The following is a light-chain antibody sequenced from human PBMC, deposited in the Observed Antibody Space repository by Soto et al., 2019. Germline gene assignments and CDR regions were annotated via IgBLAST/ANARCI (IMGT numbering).Light chain of an antibody. CDR1: TSNIGSNT. J-gene: IGLJ1*01. V-gene: IGLV1-44*01. CDR2: SND. Sequence: QSALTQPPSASGTPGQRVTISCSGSTSNIGSNTVSWYQQLPGRAPKLLIYSNDQRPSGAPERFSGSKSGTSASLAISGLQSEDEADYYCAAWDDGLNGYVFGTGTKVTVL. CDR3: AAWDDGLNGYV.